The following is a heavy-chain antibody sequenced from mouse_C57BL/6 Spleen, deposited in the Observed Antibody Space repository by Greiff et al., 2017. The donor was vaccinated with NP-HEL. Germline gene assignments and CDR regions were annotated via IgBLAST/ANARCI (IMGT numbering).Heavy chain of an antibody. D-gene: IGHD4-1*01. CDR2: IDPETGGT. CDR3: TRRTGRGNAMDY. V-gene: IGHV1-15*01. J-gene: IGHJ4*01. CDR1: GYTFTDYE. Sequence: VQLQQSGAELVRPGASVTLSCKASGYTFTDYEMHWVKQTPVHGLEWIGAIDPETGGTAYNQKFKGKAILTADKSSSTAYMELRSLTSEDSAVYDCTRRTGRGNAMDYWGQGTSVTVSS.